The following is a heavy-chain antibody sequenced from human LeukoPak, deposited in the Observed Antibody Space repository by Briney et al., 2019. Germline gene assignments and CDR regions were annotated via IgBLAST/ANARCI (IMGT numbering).Heavy chain of an antibody. CDR1: GFTFSSYG. D-gene: IGHD3-10*01. V-gene: IGHV3-48*04. CDR2: ISSSGSTI. CDR3: ARGAVPWFGELWFDY. Sequence: GGSLRLSCAASGFTFSSYGMHWVRQAPGKGLEWVSYISSSGSTIYYADSVKGRFTISRDNAKNSLYLQMNSLRAEDTAVYYCARGAVPWFGELWFDYWGQGTLVTVSS. J-gene: IGHJ4*02.